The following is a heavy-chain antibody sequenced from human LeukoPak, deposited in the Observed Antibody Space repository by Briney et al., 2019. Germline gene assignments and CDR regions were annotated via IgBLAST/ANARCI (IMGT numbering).Heavy chain of an antibody. CDR1: GGSFSDYF. Sequence: PSETLSLTCAVYGGSFSDYFWNWIRQPPGKGLEWIGEINHGGGTRYNPSLKSRATISVHTSKNQFSLKLSSVTAADTAVYYCARGNHYYDSSGYVGGIYFDYWGQGTLVTVSS. D-gene: IGHD3-22*01. V-gene: IGHV4-34*01. J-gene: IGHJ4*02. CDR3: ARGNHYYDSSGYVGGIYFDY. CDR2: INHGGGT.